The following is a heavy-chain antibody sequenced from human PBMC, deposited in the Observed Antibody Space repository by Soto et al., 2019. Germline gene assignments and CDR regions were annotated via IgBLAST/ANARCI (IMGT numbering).Heavy chain of an antibody. CDR3: AKDIRLERRHNYGMDV. D-gene: IGHD1-1*01. V-gene: IGHV3-43*01. CDR1: GFTFDDYT. Sequence: GGSLRLSCAASGFTFDDYTMHWVRQAPGKGLEWVSLISWDGGSTYYADSVKGRFTISRDNSKNSLYLQMNSLRTEDTALYYCAKDIRLERRHNYGMDVWGQGTTVTVSS. CDR2: ISWDGGST. J-gene: IGHJ6*02.